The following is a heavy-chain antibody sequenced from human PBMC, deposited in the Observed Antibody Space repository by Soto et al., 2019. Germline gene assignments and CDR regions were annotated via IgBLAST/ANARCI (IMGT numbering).Heavy chain of an antibody. V-gene: IGHV4-31*03. CDR3: PRDRSRRYYDSSGYLAGAFNI. CDR2: IYYSGIS. D-gene: IGHD3-22*01. Sequence: SETLSLTCTVSGGSTSSGGFYWSWIRQHPGKGLEWIGYIYYSGISYYNPSLKSRVSISLDTSRNQFSMTLNSVTAADTAVYYCPRDRSRRYYDSSGYLAGAFNIWDQGTMVTFSS. CDR1: GGSTSSGGFY. J-gene: IGHJ3*02.